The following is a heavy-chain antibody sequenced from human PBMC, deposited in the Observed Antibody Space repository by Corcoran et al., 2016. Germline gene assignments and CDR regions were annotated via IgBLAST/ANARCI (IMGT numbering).Heavy chain of an antibody. CDR1: GGSFSGYY. CDR3: ARVVGAYYYYGMDV. J-gene: IGHJ6*02. V-gene: IGHV4-34*01. Sequence: QQQQWGAGLLKPSETLSLTCAVYGGSFSGYYWSWIRQPPGKGLEWIGEINHSGSTNYNPSLKSRVTISVDTSKNQFSLKLSSVTAADTAVYYCARVVGAYYYYGMDVWGQGTTVTVSS. CDR2: INHSGST.